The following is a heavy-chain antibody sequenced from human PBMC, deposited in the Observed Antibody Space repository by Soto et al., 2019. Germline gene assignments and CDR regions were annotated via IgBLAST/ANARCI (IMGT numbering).Heavy chain of an antibody. J-gene: IGHJ6*03. CDR2: INHSGST. Sequence: QVQLQQWGAGLLKPSETLSLTCAVYGGSFSGYYWSWIRQPPGRGLEWIGEINHSGSTNYNPSLKSRVTMSVDTSKNQFSLRMSSVTAADTAVYFCARAVGGYDFWSASYYYYYYMDVWGKGTTGTVSS. CDR1: GGSFSGYY. D-gene: IGHD3-3*01. V-gene: IGHV4-34*01. CDR3: ARAVGGYDFWSASYYYYYYMDV.